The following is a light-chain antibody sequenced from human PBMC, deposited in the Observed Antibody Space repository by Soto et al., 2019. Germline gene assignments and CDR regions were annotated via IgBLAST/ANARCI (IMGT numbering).Light chain of an antibody. CDR2: SNN. J-gene: IGLJ1*01. Sequence: QSVLTQPPSGSGTPGQRVTISCSGSSSNIGSNTVNWYQQLPGTAPKLLIYSNNQRPSGVPDRFSGSKSGTSASLAISGLQSEDEADYYRAAWDDSLNGYVFGTGTKVTVL. V-gene: IGLV1-44*01. CDR3: AAWDDSLNGYV. CDR1: SSNIGSNT.